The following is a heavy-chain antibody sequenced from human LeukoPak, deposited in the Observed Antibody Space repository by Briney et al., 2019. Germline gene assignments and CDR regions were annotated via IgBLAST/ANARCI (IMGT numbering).Heavy chain of an antibody. Sequence: GGSLRLYCAASGFTFSSYSMNWVRQAPGKGLEWVSFISTSSSYIYYADSVKGRFTISRDNAKNALYLQMNSLRAEDTAVYYCARKITGPYYFDYWGQGTLVTVSS. J-gene: IGHJ4*02. CDR3: ARKITGPYYFDY. D-gene: IGHD1-14*01. CDR1: GFTFSSYS. CDR2: ISTSSSYI. V-gene: IGHV3-21*01.